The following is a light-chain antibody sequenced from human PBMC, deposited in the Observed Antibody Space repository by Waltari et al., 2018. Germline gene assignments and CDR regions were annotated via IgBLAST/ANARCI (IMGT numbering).Light chain of an antibody. V-gene: IGKV3-20*01. CDR1: QSITTTS. CDR2: GTS. CDR3: LQYHISPLT. Sequence: EVVLTQSPGTLSLSPGERATLSCRASQSITTTSLAWYQQKPGQAPRFLIYGTSSRATGSPDRFTGSGSGTDFTLTISRLEPGDFAVYYCLQYHISPLTFGGGTKVEIK. J-gene: IGKJ4*01.